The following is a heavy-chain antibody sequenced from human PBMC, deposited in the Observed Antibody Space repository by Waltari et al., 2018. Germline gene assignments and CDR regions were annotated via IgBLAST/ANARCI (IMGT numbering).Heavy chain of an antibody. CDR1: EFIFSRYF. CDR2: KSNYGSKK. CDR3: ARGPNPESCSSTSCYGIGF. D-gene: IGHD2-2*01. Sequence: QVQLVESGGGVVQPGTSLRLSCAASEFIFSRYFMHWVRQAPGKELEWVALKSNYGSKKYYSDYVKGRFTISRDNSKNTLYLQMISLRAEDTAVYYCARGPNPESCSSTSCYGIGFWGQGTLVTVSS. V-gene: IGHV3-30*01. J-gene: IGHJ4*02.